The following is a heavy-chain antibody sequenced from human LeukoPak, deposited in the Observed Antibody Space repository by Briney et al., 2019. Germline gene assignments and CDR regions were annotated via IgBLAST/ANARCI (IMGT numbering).Heavy chain of an antibody. CDR2: TFYSGLT. Sequence: SETLSPTLSVSGGSIRTNHWTWIGQPPGKGLEWRGYTFYSGLTHYNPSPKNRVTMSVDTSKNQLSLKLSSVTGADTAVYYCGGAITMGVVVTRIWFDPWGQGTLVSASS. V-gene: IGHV4-59*08. CDR3: GGAITMGVVVTRIWFDP. D-gene: IGHD3-22*01. CDR1: GGSIRTNH. J-gene: IGHJ5*02.